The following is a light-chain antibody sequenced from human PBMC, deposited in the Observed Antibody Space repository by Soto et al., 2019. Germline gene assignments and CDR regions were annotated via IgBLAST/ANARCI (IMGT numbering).Light chain of an antibody. CDR2: KAS. J-gene: IGKJ2*01. CDR3: QQYNGYPHT. CDR1: QSISTG. V-gene: IGKV1-5*03. Sequence: DIQMTQSPSTLSQSVGDRVTITCRASQSISTGLAWYQQKPGKAPKLLIYKASRLRNGVPSRFSGSGSGTEFTLTIYSLQPDDFASYYCQQYNGYPHTFGQGTKLEIK.